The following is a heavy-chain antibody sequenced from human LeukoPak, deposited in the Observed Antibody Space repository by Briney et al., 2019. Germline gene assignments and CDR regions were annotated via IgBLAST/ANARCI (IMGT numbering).Heavy chain of an antibody. V-gene: IGHV4-59*08. CDR3: ARHGVPTMRRFDP. D-gene: IGHD5-24*01. CDR1: DGSINSFY. Sequence: SETLSLTCTVSDGSINSFYWSWIRQPPGKGLEWLGYIYYSGSTNYNPSLKSRVTISVDTSKNQSSLILTSVTAADTAVYYCARHGVPTMRRFDPWGQGTLVTVSS. J-gene: IGHJ5*02. CDR2: IYYSGST.